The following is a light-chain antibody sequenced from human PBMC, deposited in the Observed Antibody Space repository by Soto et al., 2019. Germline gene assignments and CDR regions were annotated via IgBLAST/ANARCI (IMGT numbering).Light chain of an antibody. J-gene: IGKJ1*01. Sequence: EIVLTQSPGTLSVSPGDRVTLSCRASQSISINLAWYQHKPGQAPRLLIHAVSTRATGIPARISGSGSGTEFTFTISRLQSEDFAVYYCQQFRNWPWTFGQGTKVEV. CDR2: AVS. CDR3: QQFRNWPWT. CDR1: QSISIN. V-gene: IGKV3D-15*01.